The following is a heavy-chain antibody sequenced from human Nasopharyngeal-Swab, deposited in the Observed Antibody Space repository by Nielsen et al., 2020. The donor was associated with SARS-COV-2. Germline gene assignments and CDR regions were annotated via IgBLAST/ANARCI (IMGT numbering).Heavy chain of an antibody. D-gene: IGHD3-22*01. J-gene: IGHJ4*02. Sequence: WVRQAPGQRLEWMGWINAGNGNTKYSQKFQGRVTITRDTSASTAYMELSSLRSEDTAVYYCARVVYYYDSSGYYSDYWGQGTLVTVSS. V-gene: IGHV1-3*01. CDR3: ARVVYYYDSSGYYSDY. CDR2: INAGNGNT.